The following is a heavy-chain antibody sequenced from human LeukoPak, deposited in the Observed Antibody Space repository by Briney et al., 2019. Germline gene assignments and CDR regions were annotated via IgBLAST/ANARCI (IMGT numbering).Heavy chain of an antibody. CDR2: IYYSGST. V-gene: IGHV4-59*08. CDR3: ASYYDSSGYYLPRDY. D-gene: IGHD3-22*01. Sequence: PSETLSLTCTVSGGSISSYYWSWIRQPPGKGLEWIGYIYYSGSTNYNPSLKSRVTISVDTSKNQFSLKLSSVTAADTAVYYCASYYDSSGYYLPRDYWGQGTLVTVSS. J-gene: IGHJ4*02. CDR1: GGSISSYY.